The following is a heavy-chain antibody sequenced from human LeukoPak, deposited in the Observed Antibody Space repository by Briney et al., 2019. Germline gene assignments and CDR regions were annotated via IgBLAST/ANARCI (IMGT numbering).Heavy chain of an antibody. CDR1: GGSISSGDYY. J-gene: IGHJ4*02. V-gene: IGHV4-30-4*08. D-gene: IGHD3-3*01. Sequence: SETLSLTCTVSGGSISSGDYYWSWIRRPPGKGLEWIGYIYYSGSTYYNPSLKSRVTISVDTSKNQFSLKLSSVTAADTAVYYCARGSLYDFRSGYYQYYFDYWGQGTLVTVSS. CDR3: ARGSLYDFRSGYYQYYFDY. CDR2: IYYSGST.